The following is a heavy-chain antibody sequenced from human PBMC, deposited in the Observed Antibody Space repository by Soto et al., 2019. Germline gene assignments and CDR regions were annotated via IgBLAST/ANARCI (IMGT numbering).Heavy chain of an antibody. D-gene: IGHD3-22*01. Sequence: SETLSLTCTVSAGSISSNSYHWGWIRQPPGKGLEWIGSIYYSGSTYYTPSLKSRVTISVHTSKNQFSLKLSSVTAADTAVYYCARRLYYDSSGFEGGGMDVWGQGTTVT. V-gene: IGHV4-39*01. J-gene: IGHJ6*02. CDR3: ARRLYYDSSGFEGGGMDV. CDR2: IYYSGST. CDR1: AGSISSNSYH.